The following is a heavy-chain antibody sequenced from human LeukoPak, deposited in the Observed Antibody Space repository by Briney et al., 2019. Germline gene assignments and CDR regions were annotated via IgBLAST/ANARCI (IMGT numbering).Heavy chain of an antibody. J-gene: IGHJ5*02. CDR3: ARGLWYSGSGPYFDP. V-gene: IGHV4-34*01. Sequence: SETLSLTCAVYGGSFSGYYWSWIRQPPGKGLEWIGEINHSRSTNYNPSLKSRVTISVDTSKNQFSLKLSSVTAADTAVHYCARGLWYSGSGPYFDPWGQGTLVTVSS. CDR1: GGSFSGYY. CDR2: INHSRST. D-gene: IGHD6-19*01.